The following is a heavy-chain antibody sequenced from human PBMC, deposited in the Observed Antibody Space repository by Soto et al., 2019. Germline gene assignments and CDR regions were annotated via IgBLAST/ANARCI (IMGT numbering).Heavy chain of an antibody. Sequence: PGESLKISCEVSGYTFTNYWTGWVRQMPGKGLEWMAIIHPADSDTRYSPSFQGQVTISADKSISTAYLQWSSLKASDTAMYYCVRPDSSGYYVYWGQGTLVTVSS. CDR2: IHPADSDT. J-gene: IGHJ4*02. CDR3: VRPDSSGYYVY. V-gene: IGHV5-51*01. D-gene: IGHD3-22*01. CDR1: GYTFTNYW.